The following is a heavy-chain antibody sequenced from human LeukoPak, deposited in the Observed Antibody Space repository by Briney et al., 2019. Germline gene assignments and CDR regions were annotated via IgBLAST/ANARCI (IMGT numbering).Heavy chain of an antibody. CDR3: ARGGGYDLTYYYYYYMDV. CDR1: GYTFTGYY. V-gene: IGHV1-2*02. D-gene: IGHD5-12*01. J-gene: IGHJ6*03. Sequence: ASVKVSCKASGYTFTGYYMHWVRQAPGQGLEWMGLINPNSGGTNYAQKFQGRVTMTRDTSISTAYMELSRLRSDDTAVYYCARGGGYDLTYYYYYYMDVWGKGTTVTVSS. CDR2: INPNSGGT.